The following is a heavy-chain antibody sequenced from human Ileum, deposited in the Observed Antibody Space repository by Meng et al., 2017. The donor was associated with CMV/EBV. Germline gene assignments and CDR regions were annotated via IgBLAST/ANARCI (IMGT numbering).Heavy chain of an antibody. CDR1: GDSISSGNYY. V-gene: IGHV4-39*07. J-gene: IGHJ5*02. Sequence: QGQLQGSGPVLVPPSESLSLTCSVSGDSISSGNYYWGWIRQPQGKDLEWIGSIYYSGSTYDNPSLKSRVTMSVDPSKNQFSLRLSSVTAADTAIYYCVGDWGPYKSRGYFDPWGQGTLVTVSS. D-gene: IGHD5-12*01. CDR2: IYYSGST. CDR3: VGDWGPYKSRGYFDP.